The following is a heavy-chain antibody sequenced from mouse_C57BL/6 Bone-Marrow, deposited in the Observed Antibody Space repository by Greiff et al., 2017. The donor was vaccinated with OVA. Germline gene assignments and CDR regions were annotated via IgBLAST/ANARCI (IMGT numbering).Heavy chain of an antibody. J-gene: IGHJ3*01. V-gene: IGHV1-69*01. Sequence: QVQLKQPGAELVMPGASVKLSCKASGYTFTSYWMHWVKQRPGQGLEWIGEIDPSDSYTNYNQTFKGKSTLTVDKSSSTAYMQRSSLTSEDSAVYYCAREDYYGSSYEWFAYWGQGTLVTVSA. CDR1: GYTFTSYW. CDR3: AREDYYGSSYEWFAY. D-gene: IGHD1-1*01. CDR2: IDPSDSYT.